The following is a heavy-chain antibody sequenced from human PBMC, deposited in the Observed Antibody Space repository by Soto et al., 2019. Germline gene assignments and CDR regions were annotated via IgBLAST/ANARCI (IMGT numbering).Heavy chain of an antibody. Sequence: GGSLRLSCAASGFTFSSYDMHWVRQATGKGLEWVSAIGTAGDTYYPGSVKGRFTISRENAKNSLYLQMNSLRAEDTAVYYCARDKALIAVAGSRHYYYGIDVWGQGTTVTVSS. J-gene: IGHJ6*02. V-gene: IGHV3-13*01. CDR2: IGTAGDT. CDR1: GFTFSSYD. D-gene: IGHD6-19*01. CDR3: ARDKALIAVAGSRHYYYGIDV.